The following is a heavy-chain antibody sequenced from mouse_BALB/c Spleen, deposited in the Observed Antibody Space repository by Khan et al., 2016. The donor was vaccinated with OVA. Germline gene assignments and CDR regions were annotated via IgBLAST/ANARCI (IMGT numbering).Heavy chain of an antibody. V-gene: IGHV1-18*01. Sequence: VRLQQSGPELVKPGASVKIPCKASGYTFTDYNMDWVKQSHGKSLEWIGDINPNNGYTIYNQKFKGKATLTVDKSFSTAYMERRSLTAEDTADYYCDRGGYCYCCSSWFACWVQWTLVTVCA. J-gene: IGHJ3*01. CDR1: GYTFTDYN. D-gene: IGHD1-1*01. CDR2: INPNNGYT. CDR3: DRGGYCYCCSSWFAC.